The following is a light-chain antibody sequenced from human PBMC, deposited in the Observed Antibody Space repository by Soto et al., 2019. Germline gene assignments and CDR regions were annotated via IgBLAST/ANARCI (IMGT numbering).Light chain of an antibody. V-gene: IGLV2-14*01. Sequence: QSALTQPASVSGSLGQSITISCTGTSRDVGGYNYISWYQVRPGKAPKLIIYEVNNRPSGVSDRFSGSKSGNTASLTISRLQADDETDYYCTSFTSIKTHVFGTGTKVTLL. CDR2: EVN. J-gene: IGLJ1*01. CDR1: SRDVGGYNY. CDR3: TSFTSIKTHV.